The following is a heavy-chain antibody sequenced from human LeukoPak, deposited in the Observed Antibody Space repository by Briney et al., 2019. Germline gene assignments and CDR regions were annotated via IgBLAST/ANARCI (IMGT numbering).Heavy chain of an antibody. CDR2: ITADGSQT. CDR3: ARDGGLGTPFDF. CDR1: GFTFSNYW. D-gene: IGHD3-16*01. J-gene: IGHJ4*02. Sequence: GGSLRLSCAASGFTFSNYWIHWVRQVPQKGLLWVSRITADGSQTKYADSVRGRFTISRDDAKNTVFLQMNSLRSEDTAMYYCARDGGLGTPFDFWGQGTLVIVSS. V-gene: IGHV3-74*01.